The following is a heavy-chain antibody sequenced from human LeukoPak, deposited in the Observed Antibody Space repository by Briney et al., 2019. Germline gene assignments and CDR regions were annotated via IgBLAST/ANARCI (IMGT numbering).Heavy chain of an antibody. Sequence: ASVKVSCKASGYTFTSYDINWVRQATGQGLEWMGWMNPNSGNTGYAQKFQSRVTMTRNTSISTAYMELSSLRSEDTAVYYCARSVGRVVVVPAAIDYYYYYGMDVWGQGPTVTVSS. D-gene: IGHD2-2*02. J-gene: IGHJ6*02. CDR3: ARSVGRVVVVPAAIDYYYYYGMDV. CDR2: MNPNSGNT. V-gene: IGHV1-8*01. CDR1: GYTFTSYD.